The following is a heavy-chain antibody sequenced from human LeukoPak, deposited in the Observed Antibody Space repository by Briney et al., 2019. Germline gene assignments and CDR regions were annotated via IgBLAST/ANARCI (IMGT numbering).Heavy chain of an antibody. Sequence: TASETLSLTCAVYGGSFSGCYWSWIRQPPGKGLEWIGEINHSGSTNYNPSLKSRVTISVDTSKNQFSLKLSSVTAADTAVYYCARGRSVWGQGTLVTVSS. V-gene: IGHV4-34*01. CDR2: INHSGST. CDR3: ARGRSV. CDR1: GGSFSGCY. J-gene: IGHJ4*02.